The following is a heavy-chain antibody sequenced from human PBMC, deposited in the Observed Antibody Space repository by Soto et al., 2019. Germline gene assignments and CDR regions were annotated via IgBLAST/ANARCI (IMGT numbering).Heavy chain of an antibody. CDR2: IGSVGGDT. CDR1: GFTFYSYA. Sequence: EVQLLESGGGLVQPGGSLRLSCAASGFTFYSYAMSWVRRAPGKGLEWVSTIGSVGGDTYYADSVKGRFTISRDDSKNTLLLQMNSLRAEDTAVYYCVKDRMAYNSVWDPFDIWGQGTMVTVSS. V-gene: IGHV3-23*01. CDR3: VKDRMAYNSVWDPFDI. J-gene: IGHJ3*02. D-gene: IGHD1-20*01.